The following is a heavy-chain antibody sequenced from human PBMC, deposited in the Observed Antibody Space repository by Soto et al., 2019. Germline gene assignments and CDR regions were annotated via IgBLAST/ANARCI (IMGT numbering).Heavy chain of an antibody. J-gene: IGHJ4*02. Sequence: EVQLSESGGGLVQTGGSLRLSCAASGFSFRTYTMSWVRQAPGKGLEWLSVISGSGGSPSYADSVQGRFVISRDNARNTLYLHMNSLRAEDTAMYYCAKARCTTTDCYVPDCWGRGTLVTVSS. CDR2: ISGSGGSP. V-gene: IGHV3-23*01. CDR1: GFSFRTYT. CDR3: AKARCTTTDCYVPDC. D-gene: IGHD1-26*01.